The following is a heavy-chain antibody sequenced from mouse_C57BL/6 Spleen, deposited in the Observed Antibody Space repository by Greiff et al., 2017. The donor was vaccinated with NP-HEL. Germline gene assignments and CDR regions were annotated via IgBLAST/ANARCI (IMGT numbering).Heavy chain of an antibody. V-gene: IGHV1-50*01. Sequence: QVQLQQPGAELVKPGASVKLSCKASGYTFTSYWMQWVKQRPGQGLEWIGEIDPSDSYTNYNQKFKGKATLTVDTSSSTAYMQLSSLTSEDSAVYYCATSHYYGSSTAWFAYWGQGTLVTVSA. CDR2: IDPSDSYT. CDR3: ATSHYYGSSTAWFAY. J-gene: IGHJ3*01. CDR1: GYTFTSYW. D-gene: IGHD1-1*01.